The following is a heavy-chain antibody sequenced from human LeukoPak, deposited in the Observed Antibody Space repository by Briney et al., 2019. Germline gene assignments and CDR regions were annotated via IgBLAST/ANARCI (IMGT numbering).Heavy chain of an antibody. Sequence: SETLSLTCAVSGYSISSDNYWVWIRQPPGQGLEWTGGIYHSGSTYYNPSLKSRVTMSVDTSKNQFSLKLSSVTAADTAVYYCARAPRHSSSSNYMRRSDYWGQGTLVTVSS. CDR2: IYHSGST. V-gene: IGHV4-38-2*01. J-gene: IGHJ4*02. CDR1: GYSISSDNY. CDR3: ARAPRHSSSSNYMRRSDY. D-gene: IGHD3-22*01.